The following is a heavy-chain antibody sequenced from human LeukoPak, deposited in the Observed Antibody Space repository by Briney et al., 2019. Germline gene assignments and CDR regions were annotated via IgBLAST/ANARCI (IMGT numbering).Heavy chain of an antibody. Sequence: SETLSLTCTVSGGSISSSTYYWGWIRQPPGKGLEWIGSIYYSGTTYYNPSLKSRVTISADTSKNQFSLKLSSVTAADTAVYYCAGGRSSVLGDWGQGTLVTVSS. V-gene: IGHV4-39*01. CDR1: GGSISSSTYY. CDR3: AGGRSSVLGD. J-gene: IGHJ4*02. CDR2: IYYSGTT. D-gene: IGHD6-19*01.